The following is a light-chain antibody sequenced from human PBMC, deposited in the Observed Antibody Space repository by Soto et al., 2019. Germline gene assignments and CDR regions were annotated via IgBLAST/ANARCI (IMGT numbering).Light chain of an antibody. CDR3: CSYAGSSTLV. CDR2: EGS. V-gene: IGLV2-23*01. J-gene: IGLJ2*01. Sequence: QSALTQPASVSGSPGQSITISCTGTSSDVGSYNLVSWYQQHPGKAPKLMIYEGSKRPSGVSNRFSGSKSGNTASLTISGLQAEYEADYYCCSYAGSSTLVFGGGTKVTV. CDR1: SSDVGSYNL.